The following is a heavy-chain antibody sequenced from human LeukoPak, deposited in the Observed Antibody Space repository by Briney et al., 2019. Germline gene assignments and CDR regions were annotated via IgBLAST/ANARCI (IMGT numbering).Heavy chain of an antibody. CDR1: GGSFSGYY. CDR2: INHSGST. CDR3: ARGRNRWSYHGSGSYSWFDP. Sequence: SETLSLTCAVYGGSFSGYYWSWIRQPPGKGLEWIGEINHSGSTNYNPSLKSRVTISVDTSKNQFSLKLSSVTAADTAVYYCARGRNRWSYHGSGSYSWFDPWGQGTLVTVSS. J-gene: IGHJ5*02. V-gene: IGHV4-34*01. D-gene: IGHD3-10*01.